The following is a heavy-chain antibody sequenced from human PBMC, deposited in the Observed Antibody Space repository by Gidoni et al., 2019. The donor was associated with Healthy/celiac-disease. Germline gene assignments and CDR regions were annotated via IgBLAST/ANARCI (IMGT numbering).Heavy chain of an antibody. CDR2: IGYDGSNK. V-gene: IGHV3-33*01. D-gene: IGHD3-22*01. J-gene: IGHJ6*02. Sequence: QVPLVESGGGVVQPGRSLRLPCAASGFTFGSYGLHWVRQAPGKGLEWVAVIGYDGSNKYYADSVKGRFTISRDNSKNTLYLQMNSLRAEDTAVYYCARDLGRYYYYDSSEDYYYGMDVWGQGTTVTVSS. CDR1: GFTFGSYG. CDR3: ARDLGRYYYYDSSEDYYYGMDV.